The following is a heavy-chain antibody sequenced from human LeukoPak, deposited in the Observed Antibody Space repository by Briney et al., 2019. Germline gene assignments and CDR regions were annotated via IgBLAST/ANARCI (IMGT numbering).Heavy chain of an antibody. Sequence: SETLSLTCTVSGGSISSYNWSWIWPPPGKGLGWIGYIYYSGSTNYNPSLKSRVTISVDTSKNQFSLKLSSVTAADTAVYYCSATLIAATFDYWGQGTLVTVSS. D-gene: IGHD6-25*01. J-gene: IGHJ4*02. CDR2: IYYSGST. CDR3: SATLIAATFDY. V-gene: IGHV4-59*01. CDR1: GGSISSYN.